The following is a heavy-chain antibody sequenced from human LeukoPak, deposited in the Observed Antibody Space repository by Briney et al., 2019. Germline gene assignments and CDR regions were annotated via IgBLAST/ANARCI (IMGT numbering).Heavy chain of an antibody. CDR1: GFTFSSFG. CDR2: RWSDGNNK. V-gene: IGHV3-33*01. D-gene: IGHD3-22*01. CDR3: ARESAQSYYYDSSGYYPRYFDY. Sequence: GGSLRLSCAASGFTFSSFGMHWVRQAPGKGLEWVAVRWSDGNNKYYADSVKGRFTISRDNSKNTLYLQMNSLRAEDTAVYHCARESAQSYYYDSSGYYPRYFDYWGQGTLVTVSS. J-gene: IGHJ4*02.